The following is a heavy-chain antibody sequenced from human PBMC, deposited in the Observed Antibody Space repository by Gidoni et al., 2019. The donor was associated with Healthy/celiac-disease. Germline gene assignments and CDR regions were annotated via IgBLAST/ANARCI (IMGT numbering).Heavy chain of an antibody. D-gene: IGHD2-21*01. CDR2: ISAYNGNT. CDR3: ARVGKGGDYNY. J-gene: IGHJ4*02. V-gene: IGHV1-18*01. Sequence: GESPGQGLEWMGWISAYNGNTNYAQKLQGRVTMTTDTSTSTAYMELRSLSSDDTAVYYCARVGKGGDYNYWGQGTLVTVSS.